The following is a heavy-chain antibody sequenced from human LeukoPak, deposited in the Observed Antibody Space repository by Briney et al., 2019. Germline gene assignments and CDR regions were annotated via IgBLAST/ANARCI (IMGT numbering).Heavy chain of an antibody. J-gene: IGHJ6*02. CDR3: ARLRAEDVYNYAVDV. D-gene: IGHD5-24*01. CDR2: IYYSGTT. V-gene: IGHV4-59*08. CDR1: GGCMSSYY. Sequence: SETLSLTCTVSGGCMSSYYWGWIRQPPEKGLEYIGYIYYSGTTNYNPSLKSPLTMSVDTSTNQSSLNMISMPAADTAVYYCARLRAEDVYNYAVDVWGQGTTVTV.